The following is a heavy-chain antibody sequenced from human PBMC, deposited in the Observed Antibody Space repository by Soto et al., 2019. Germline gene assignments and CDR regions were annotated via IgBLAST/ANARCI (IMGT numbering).Heavy chain of an antibody. Sequence: QVQLVQSGAEVKKPGASVKVSCKASGYTFTGYYMHWVRQAPGQGLEWMGWINPNSGGTNYAQKFQGWVTMTRDTSISTAYMELSRLRSEDTAVYYCARETSGYSSSWPYYYGMDVWGQGTTVTVSS. V-gene: IGHV1-2*04. CDR1: GYTFTGYY. D-gene: IGHD6-13*01. J-gene: IGHJ6*02. CDR3: ARETSGYSSSWPYYYGMDV. CDR2: INPNSGGT.